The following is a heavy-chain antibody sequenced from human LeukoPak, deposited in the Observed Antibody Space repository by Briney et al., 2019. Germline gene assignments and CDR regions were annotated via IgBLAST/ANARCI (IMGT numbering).Heavy chain of an antibody. CDR1: GGSISSGSYD. Sequence: PSETLSLTCTVSGGSISSGSYDWSWIRQPAGKGLEWIGRIYTSGSTNYNPSRKSRVTISVDTSKNQFSLKLSSVTAADTAVYYCARVIAVAGSNWFDPWGQGTLVTVSS. CDR3: ARVIAVAGSNWFDP. CDR2: IYTSGST. D-gene: IGHD6-19*01. V-gene: IGHV4-61*02. J-gene: IGHJ5*02.